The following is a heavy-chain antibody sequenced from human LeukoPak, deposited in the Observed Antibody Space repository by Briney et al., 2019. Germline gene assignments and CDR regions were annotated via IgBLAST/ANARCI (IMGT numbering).Heavy chain of an antibody. J-gene: IGHJ5*02. Sequence: SQTLSLTCTVSGGSISSGGYYWSWIRQPPGKGLEWIGYIYHSGSTYYNPSLKSRVTISVDRSKNQFSLKLSSVTAADTAVYYCARTKLGGGILGIAAAVDNWFDPWGQGTLVTVSS. CDR2: IYHSGST. V-gene: IGHV4-30-2*01. D-gene: IGHD6-13*01. CDR1: GGSISSGGYY. CDR3: ARTKLGGGILGIAAAVDNWFDP.